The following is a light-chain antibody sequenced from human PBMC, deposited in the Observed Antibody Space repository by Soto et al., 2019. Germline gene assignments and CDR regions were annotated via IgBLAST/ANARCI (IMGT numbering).Light chain of an antibody. J-gene: IGLJ3*02. V-gene: IGLV1-40*01. CDR1: SSNIGAGYD. CDR2: GNS. CDR3: QSYDSSLSGYWV. Sequence: QSVLPQPPSVSGAPGQRVTLSCTGSSSNIGAGYDVHWYQQLPGTAPKLLIYGNSNRPSGVPDRFSGSKSGTSASLAITGLQAEDEADYYCQSYDSSLSGYWVFGGGTKLTVL.